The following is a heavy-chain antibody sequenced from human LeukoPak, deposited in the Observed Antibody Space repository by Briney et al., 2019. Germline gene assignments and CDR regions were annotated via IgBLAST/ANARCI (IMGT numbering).Heavy chain of an antibody. D-gene: IGHD6-13*01. CDR2: IKHDGSEK. CDR3: AREEQQLVNYYYYYYMDV. V-gene: IGHV3-7*01. J-gene: IGHJ6*03. Sequence: GGSLRLSCAASGFTFSSYWMSWVRQAPGKGLEWVANIKHDGSEKYYVDSVKGRFTISRDNAKNSLYLQMNSLRAEDTAVYYCAREEQQLVNYYYYYYMDVWGKGTTVTVSS. CDR1: GFTFSSYW.